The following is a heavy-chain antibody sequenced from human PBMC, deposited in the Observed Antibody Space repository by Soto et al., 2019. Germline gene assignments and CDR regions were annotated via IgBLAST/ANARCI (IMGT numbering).Heavy chain of an antibody. J-gene: IGHJ4*02. Sequence: EVQLVESGGDLVQPGGSLRLSCAASGFTFSGYWMSWVRQAPGKGPEWVANIKHDATEKYYVVSVKGRFTISRDNATNSLYLQMNSLRAEDTAVYYCARGALWGQGTLVTVSS. CDR1: GFTFSGYW. CDR3: ARGAL. CDR2: IKHDATEK. V-gene: IGHV3-7*01.